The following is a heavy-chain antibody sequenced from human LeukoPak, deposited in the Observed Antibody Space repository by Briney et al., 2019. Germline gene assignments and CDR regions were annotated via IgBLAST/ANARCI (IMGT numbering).Heavy chain of an antibody. CDR1: GGSISSGDYY. V-gene: IGHV4-30-4*08. CDR2: IYYSGST. Sequence: SQTLSLTCTVSGGSISSGDYYWSWIRQPPGKGLEWIGYIYYSGSTYYNPSLKSRVTISVDTSKNQFSLKLSSVTAADTAVYYCDREGDVYNKLAPNFDYWGQGTLVTVSS. CDR3: DREGDVYNKLAPNFDY. D-gene: IGHD5-24*01. J-gene: IGHJ4*02.